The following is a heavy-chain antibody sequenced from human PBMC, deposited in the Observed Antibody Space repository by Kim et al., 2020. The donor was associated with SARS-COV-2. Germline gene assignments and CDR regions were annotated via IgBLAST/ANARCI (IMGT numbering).Heavy chain of an antibody. CDR1: GYSFTSYW. CDR2: IYPGDSDT. Sequence: EESLKISCKGSGYSFTSYWIGWVRQMPGKGLEWMGIIYPGDSDTRYSPSFQGQVTISADKSISTAYLQWSSLKASDTAMYYCARLSENWNDAYYYGMDVWGQGTTVTVSS. CDR3: ARLSENWNDAYYYGMDV. V-gene: IGHV5-51*01. J-gene: IGHJ6*02. D-gene: IGHD1-1*01.